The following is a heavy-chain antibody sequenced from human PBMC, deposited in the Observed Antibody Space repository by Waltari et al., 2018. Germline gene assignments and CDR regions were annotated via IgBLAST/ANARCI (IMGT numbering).Heavy chain of an antibody. CDR2: MNPNSGNT. CDR1: GYTFPSYD. CDR3: ARVGYYYDSSGYFYGY. D-gene: IGHD3-22*01. V-gene: IGHV1-8*01. Sequence: QVQLVQSGAEVKKPGASVKVSCKASGYTFPSYDINWVRLATGQGLEWMGWMNPNSGNTGYAQKFQGRVTMTRNTSISTAYMELSSLRSEDTAVYYCARVGYYYDSSGYFYGYWGQGTLVTVSS. J-gene: IGHJ4*02.